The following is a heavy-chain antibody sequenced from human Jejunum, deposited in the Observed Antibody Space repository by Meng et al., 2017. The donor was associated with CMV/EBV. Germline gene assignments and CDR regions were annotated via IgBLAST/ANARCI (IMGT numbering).Heavy chain of an antibody. Sequence: DSFPNRIYSWGWIRQSPRKGLDWVASIHYTGGTYYNPSLKSRVTISLDTSKSQFSLELTSVTAADMATYYCVRDRGDGSGSYYDYWGPGTVVTVSS. CDR2: IHYTGGT. D-gene: IGHD3-10*01. V-gene: IGHV4-39*07. J-gene: IGHJ4*02. CDR3: VRDRGDGSGSYYDY. CDR1: DSFPNRIYS.